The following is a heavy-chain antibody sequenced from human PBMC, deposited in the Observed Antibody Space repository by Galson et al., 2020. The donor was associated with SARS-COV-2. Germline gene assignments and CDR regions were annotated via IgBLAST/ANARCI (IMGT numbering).Heavy chain of an antibody. Sequence: GASLKISCAASGFTFRSYAMHWVRQAPGQGLEWVAVISYDGSNKYYADSVKGRFTISRDNSKNTLYLQMNSLRAEDTAVYYCASELLNYFDYWGQGTLVTVSS. J-gene: IGHJ4*02. D-gene: IGHD3-10*01. CDR2: ISYDGSNK. V-gene: IGHV3-30*04. CDR1: GFTFRSYA. CDR3: ASELLNYFDY.